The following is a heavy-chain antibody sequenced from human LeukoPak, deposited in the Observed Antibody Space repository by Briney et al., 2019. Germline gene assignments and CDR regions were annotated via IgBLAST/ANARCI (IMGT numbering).Heavy chain of an antibody. D-gene: IGHD2-2*01. CDR2: ISYDGSNK. V-gene: IGHV3-30-3*01. Sequence: GGSLRLSCAASGFTFSSYAMHWVRQAPGKGLEWVAVISYDGSNKYYADSVKGRFTISRDNSKNTLYLQMNSLTTEDTAVYYCARDPKGLSIYWGQGTLVTVSS. J-gene: IGHJ4*02. CDR3: ARDPKGLSIY. CDR1: GFTFSSYA.